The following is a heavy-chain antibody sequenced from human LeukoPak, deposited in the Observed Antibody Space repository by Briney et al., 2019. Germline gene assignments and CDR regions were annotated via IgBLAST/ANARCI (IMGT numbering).Heavy chain of an antibody. CDR1: GGSVSGGNYY. J-gene: IGHJ4*02. CDR3: ARTGSTGGY. V-gene: IGHV4-61*01. Sequence: SETLSLTCTVSGGSVSGGNYYCSWIRQSPGKGLEWTGYIHYSGSTVYNPSLKSRVTMSIDTSKSQFSLNLSSVTAADTAVYYCARTGSTGGYWGQGTLVTVSS. CDR2: IHYSGST. D-gene: IGHD1-1*01.